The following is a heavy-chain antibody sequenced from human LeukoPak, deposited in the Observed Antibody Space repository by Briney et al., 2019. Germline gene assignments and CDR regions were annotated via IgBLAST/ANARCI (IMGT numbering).Heavy chain of an antibody. J-gene: IGHJ4*02. CDR2: IYYSGDT. CDR1: GYFISSGSY. D-gene: IGHD1-14*01. CDR3: ARMPVDAGYHLDY. V-gene: IGHV4-38-2*02. Sequence: SETLSLTCTVSGYFISSGSYWGWLRQPPRKGLEWIGSIYYSGDTYYNPSLKSRVCMSVDTSQNHFSLKLTSVTAADTAMYYCARMPVDAGYHLDYWGQGTLVTVSS.